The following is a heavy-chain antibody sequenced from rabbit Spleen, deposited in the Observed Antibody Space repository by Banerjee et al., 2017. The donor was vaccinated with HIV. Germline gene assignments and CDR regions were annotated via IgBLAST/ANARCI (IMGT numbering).Heavy chain of an antibody. D-gene: IGHD8-1*01. J-gene: IGHJ6*01. CDR1: GFSLNSGYD. CDR2: MYAGSSGST. Sequence: QSLEESGGGLVKPGASLTLTCKASGFSLNSGYDMCWVRQAPGKGLEWIACMYAGSSGSTYSATWAKGRFTISKTSSTTVTLQMSSLTVADTATYFCARDTGTSFSTYGMDLWGQGTLVTVS. V-gene: IGHV1S40*01. CDR3: ARDTGTSFSTYGMDL.